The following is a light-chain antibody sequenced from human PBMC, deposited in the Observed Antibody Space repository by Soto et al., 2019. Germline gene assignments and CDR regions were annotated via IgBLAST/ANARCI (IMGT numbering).Light chain of an antibody. CDR2: AAS. V-gene: IGKV1-39*01. CDR1: QSISSY. Sequence: DMQMTQSPLSLSASVGDRITISFRAGQSISSYINWYQQKPLKAPNLLLYAASTLQIGVPSRFSGSGSGTDFTLTISSLQPEDFATDYGQQSYSAPFTCGGGPKVDIK. J-gene: IGKJ4*01. CDR3: QQSYSAPFT.